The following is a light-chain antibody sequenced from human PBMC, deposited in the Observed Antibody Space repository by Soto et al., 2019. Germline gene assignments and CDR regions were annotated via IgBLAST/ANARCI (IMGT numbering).Light chain of an antibody. J-gene: IGLJ1*01. CDR1: SSDVASYNL. V-gene: IGLV2-23*01. Sequence: QSALTQPASVSGSPGQSITISCTGASSDVASYNLVSWYQQHPGKAPQLMIYEGTKRPSGLSDRFSGSKSGNTASLTISKLQAEDEADYYCCSYLGSTYVFGTGTKLTVL. CDR3: CSYLGSTYV. CDR2: EGT.